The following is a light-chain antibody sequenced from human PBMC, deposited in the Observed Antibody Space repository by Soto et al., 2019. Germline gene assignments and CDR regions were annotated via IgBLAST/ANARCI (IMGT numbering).Light chain of an antibody. CDR2: GAS. CDR1: QSVSSSY. CDR3: QQYGSLGT. Sequence: EIVLTQSPSTLSLSPVERATLSCMASQSVSSSYLAWYQQKPGQAPRLLIYGASSRATGIPDRFSGSGSGTDFTLTISRLEPEDFAVYYCQQYGSLGTFGQGTKVDIK. J-gene: IGKJ1*01. V-gene: IGKV3-20*01.